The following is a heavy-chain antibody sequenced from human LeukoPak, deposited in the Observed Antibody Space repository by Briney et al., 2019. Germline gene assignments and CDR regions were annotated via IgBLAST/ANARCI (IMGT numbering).Heavy chain of an antibody. CDR3: ASLLVAGVASVGY. Sequence: GGSLRLSCAASGFTFSSYWMTWVRQAPGKGLEWVANIKRDGSEKHYVDSVKGRFTISRDNAKNSMFLQMNSLRAEDTAVYYCASLLVAGVASVGYRGQGTLVTVSS. J-gene: IGHJ4*02. V-gene: IGHV3-7*03. CDR1: GFTFSSYW. CDR2: IKRDGSEK. D-gene: IGHD6-19*01.